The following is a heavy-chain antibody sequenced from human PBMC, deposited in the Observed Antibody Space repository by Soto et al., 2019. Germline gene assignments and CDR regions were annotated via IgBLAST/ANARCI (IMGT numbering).Heavy chain of an antibody. J-gene: IGHJ4*02. V-gene: IGHV4-59*01. CDR3: ARDRGDGYYFDF. Sequence: SETLSLTCTVSGGSISSYYWTWIRQPPGKGLEWIGYIYYSGSTNYNPSLKSRVSMSVDTSKNQFSLKLSSVTAADTAVFFCARDRGDGYYFDFWGPGTLVTVS. D-gene: IGHD3-10*01. CDR1: GGSISSYY. CDR2: IYYSGST.